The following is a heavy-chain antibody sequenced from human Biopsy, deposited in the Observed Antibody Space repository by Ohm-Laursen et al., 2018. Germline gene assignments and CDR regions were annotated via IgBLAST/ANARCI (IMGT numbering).Heavy chain of an antibody. V-gene: IGHV2-70*11. CDR2: VDWDDYK. CDR3: ARTPILIVSAGLVYRHRRHLQGMDV. CDR1: GFSLSARGMC. Sequence: TQTLTLTCSFSGFSLSARGMCVSWIRQAPGKALEWLARVDWDDYKDYSASLQTKLSISKDTSNDQVVLTVNNVDPADTSTYYCARTPILIVSAGLVYRHRRHLQGMDVWGQGIAVTVS. D-gene: IGHD6-13*01. J-gene: IGHJ6*02.